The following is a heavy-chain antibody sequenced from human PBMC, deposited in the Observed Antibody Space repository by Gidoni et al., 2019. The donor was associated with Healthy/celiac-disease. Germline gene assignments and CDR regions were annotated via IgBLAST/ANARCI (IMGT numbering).Heavy chain of an antibody. CDR3: ARDLNYYDSSGYYYGMDV. CDR1: GYTFTSYA. CDR2: INAGNGNT. D-gene: IGHD3-22*01. Sequence: QVQLVQSGAEVKKPGASVKVSCKASGYTFTSYAMHWVRQAPGQRLEWMGWINAGNGNTKYSQKFQGRVTITRDTSASTAYMELSSLRSEDTAVYYCARDLNYYDSSGYYYGMDVWGQGTTVTVSS. J-gene: IGHJ6*02. V-gene: IGHV1-3*01.